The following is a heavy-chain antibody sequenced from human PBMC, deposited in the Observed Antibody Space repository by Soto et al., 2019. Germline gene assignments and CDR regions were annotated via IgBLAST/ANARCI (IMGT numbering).Heavy chain of an antibody. CDR1: GGTFSSYA. CDR3: ARGYSSSSLPHYYGMDV. D-gene: IGHD6-6*01. J-gene: IGHJ6*02. V-gene: IGHV1-69*13. CDR2: IIPIFGTA. Sequence: SVKVSCKASGGTFSSYAISWVRQAPGQGLEWMGGIIPIFGTANYAQKFQGGVTITADESTSTAYMELSSLRSEDTAVYYCARGYSSSSLPHYYGMDVWGQGTTVTVSS.